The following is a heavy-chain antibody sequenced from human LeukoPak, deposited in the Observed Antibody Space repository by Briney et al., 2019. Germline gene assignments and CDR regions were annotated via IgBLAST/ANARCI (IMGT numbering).Heavy chain of an antibody. CDR2: INPNSGGT. Sequence: ASVKVSCKASGYTFTGYYMHWVRQAPGQGLEWMGWINPNSGGTNYAQKFQGRVTMTRDTSISTAYMELSRLRSDDTAVYYCAREGSDSSGYTTPDYWGQGTLVTVSS. J-gene: IGHJ4*02. V-gene: IGHV1-2*02. CDR1: GYTFTGYY. CDR3: AREGSDSSGYTTPDY. D-gene: IGHD3-22*01.